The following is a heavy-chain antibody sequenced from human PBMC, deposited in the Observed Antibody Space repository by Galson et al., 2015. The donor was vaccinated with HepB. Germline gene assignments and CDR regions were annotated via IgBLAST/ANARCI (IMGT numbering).Heavy chain of an antibody. CDR2: ISTSGVV. D-gene: IGHD3-16*01. Sequence: SLRLSCAASGINVNNDAIDWVRQAPGKGLEWLSVISTSGVVTYADSVKGRLTISRDTVKNSLYLQMNSLRAGDTAMYYCARGRDYDFDIWGLGTMVTVSS. V-gene: IGHV3-69-1*01. CDR3: ARGRDYDFDI. J-gene: IGHJ3*02. CDR1: GINVNNDA.